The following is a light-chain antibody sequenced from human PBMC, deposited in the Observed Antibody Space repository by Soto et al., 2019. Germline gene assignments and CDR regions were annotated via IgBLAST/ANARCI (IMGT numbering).Light chain of an antibody. V-gene: IGLV2-14*01. CDR1: SGDIGGYNS. CDR3: SSFTSSSTGV. J-gene: IGLJ3*02. CDR2: EVV. Sequence: QSVLTQPASVSGSPGQSITISCTGTSGDIGGYNSVSWYQQHPGKAPKLLIYEVVKRPSGVSNRFSGSKSGNTASLTISGLQADDEADYYCSSFTSSSTGVFGGGTKLTVL.